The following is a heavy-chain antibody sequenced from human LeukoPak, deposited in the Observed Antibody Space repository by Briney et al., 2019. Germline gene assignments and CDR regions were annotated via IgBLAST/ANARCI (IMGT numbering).Heavy chain of an antibody. D-gene: IGHD2-21*02. CDR1: GLTVSRNY. CDR2: IYSSGST. CDR3: ARGYCGGDCPRDDDAFDI. J-gene: IGHJ3*02. Sequence: PGGSLRLSCAASGLTVSRNYMSWVRQAPGKGLEWVSTIYSSGSTYHADSVKGRFTISRDNSKNTLYLQMNSLRAEDTAVYYCARGYCGGDCPRDDDAFDIWGQGTMVTVSS. V-gene: IGHV3-66*01.